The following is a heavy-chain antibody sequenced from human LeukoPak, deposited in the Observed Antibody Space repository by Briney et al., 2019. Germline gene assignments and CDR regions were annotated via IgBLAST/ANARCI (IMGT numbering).Heavy chain of an antibody. CDR2: ISAYNGNI. CDR3: ARGHLSGSYFLNFDY. J-gene: IGHJ4*02. D-gene: IGHD1-26*01. CDR1: GYTFTSYG. V-gene: IGHV1-18*01. Sequence: GASVKVSCKASGYTFTSYGISWLRQAPGQGLEWMGWISAYNGNINYAQKLQGRVTMTTDTSTSTAYMELRSLRSDDTAVYYCARGHLSGSYFLNFDYWGQGTLVTVSS.